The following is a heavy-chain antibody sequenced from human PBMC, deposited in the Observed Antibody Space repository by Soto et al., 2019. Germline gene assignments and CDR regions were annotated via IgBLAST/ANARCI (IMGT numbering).Heavy chain of an antibody. CDR2: ISGSGGST. Sequence: EVQLLESGGGLVQPGGSPRLSCAASGITFSSYAMNWVRQAPGKGLEWVSVISGSGGSTYYADSVKGRFTISRDNSKNTLYLQMNSLRAEDTAVYYCARRGSGSYYDYWGQGTLVTVSS. V-gene: IGHV3-23*01. J-gene: IGHJ4*02. D-gene: IGHD1-26*01. CDR1: GITFSSYA. CDR3: ARRGSGSYYDY.